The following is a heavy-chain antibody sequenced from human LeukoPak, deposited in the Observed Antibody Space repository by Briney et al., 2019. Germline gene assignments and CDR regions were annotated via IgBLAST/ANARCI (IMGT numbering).Heavy chain of an antibody. V-gene: IGHV3-9*01. CDR3: AKAKGFAAMYYFDY. D-gene: IGHD6-25*01. J-gene: IGHJ4*02. CDR2: VSFDSGSV. Sequence: GRSLRLSCAASGFNIRDYAMHCVRQVPGQGLEWVAGVSFDSGSVDYGDSVKGRFAISRDNADNALYLQMNSLRTEDTAWYYCAKAKGFAAMYYFDYWGQGVLVTVSS. CDR1: GFNIRDYA.